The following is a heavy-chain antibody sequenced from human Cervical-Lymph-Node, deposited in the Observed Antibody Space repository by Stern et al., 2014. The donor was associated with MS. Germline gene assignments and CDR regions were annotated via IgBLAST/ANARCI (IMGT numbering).Heavy chain of an antibody. CDR3: ASAYSSSHYYFDY. V-gene: IGHV3-33*01. Sequence: QMQLVQSGGGVVQPGRSLRLSCAASGFSFSRYAMHWVRQAPGKGLEWVALIWYDGSNPYYADSVTGRFTISRDKFKNTLYLQMNSLRAEDTAVYYCASAYSSSHYYFDYWGQGTLVTVSS. D-gene: IGHD6-13*01. J-gene: IGHJ4*02. CDR2: IWYDGSNP. CDR1: GFSFSRYA.